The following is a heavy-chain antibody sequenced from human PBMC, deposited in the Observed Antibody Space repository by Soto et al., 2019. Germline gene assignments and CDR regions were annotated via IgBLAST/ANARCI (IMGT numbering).Heavy chain of an antibody. V-gene: IGHV3-23*01. CDR1: GFTFSSYA. J-gene: IGHJ4*02. CDR2: ISGSGGST. CDR3: AKEPXYDXXGYVGXPIDY. Sequence: EVQLLESGGGLVQPGGSLRLSCAASGFTFSSYAMSWVRQAPGKXLEWVSAISGSGGSTYYADSVKGRFTISRDNSKNTLYLQMNSLRAEDTAVYYCAKEPXYDXXGYVGXPIDYWGQGTLVTVSS. D-gene: IGHD3-22*01.